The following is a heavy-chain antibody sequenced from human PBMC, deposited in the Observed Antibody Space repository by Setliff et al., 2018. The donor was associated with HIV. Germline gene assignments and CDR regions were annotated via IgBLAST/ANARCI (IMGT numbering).Heavy chain of an antibody. CDR2: IYDVGVT. CDR1: GGSLRTFH. D-gene: IGHD3-10*01. J-gene: IGHJ5*02. V-gene: IGHV4-59*08. Sequence: SETLSLTCTVSGGSLRTFHWTWLRQAPGKGLEWLGHIYDVGVTNYNPSLKNRVTISLDASQTQCSLTLASVTATDTAVYFCAKRRGSGTLYDAFDPWGQGILVTVSS. CDR3: AKRRGSGTLYDAFDP.